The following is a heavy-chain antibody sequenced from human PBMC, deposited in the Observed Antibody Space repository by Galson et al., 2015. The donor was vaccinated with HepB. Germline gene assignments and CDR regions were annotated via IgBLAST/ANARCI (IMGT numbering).Heavy chain of an antibody. J-gene: IGHJ4*02. CDR2: ISYHGSSR. CDR3: AKWASGYSSSSYDY. CDR1: GFTFSNYG. V-gene: IGHV3-30*18. D-gene: IGHD6-13*01. Sequence: SLRLSCAASGFTFSNYGMHWVRQTPGKGLEWVALISYHGSSRYYADSVQGRFTISRDNSKNTLYLQMNSLRTEDTAVYYCAKWASGYSSSSYDYWGQGTLVTVSS.